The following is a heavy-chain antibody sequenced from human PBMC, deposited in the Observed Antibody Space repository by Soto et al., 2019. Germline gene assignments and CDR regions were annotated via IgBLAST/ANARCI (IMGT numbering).Heavy chain of an antibody. V-gene: IGHV3-30-3*01. CDR3: AREVEYYGSSGYYDY. CDR2: ISYDGSNK. J-gene: IGHJ4*02. Sequence: PGGSLRLSCAASGFTFSSYAMHWVRQAPGKGLEWVAVISYDGSNKYYADSVKGRFTISRDNSKNTLYLQMNSLRAEDTAVYYCAREVEYYGSSGYYDYWVQGTLVTVSS. D-gene: IGHD3-22*01. CDR1: GFTFSSYA.